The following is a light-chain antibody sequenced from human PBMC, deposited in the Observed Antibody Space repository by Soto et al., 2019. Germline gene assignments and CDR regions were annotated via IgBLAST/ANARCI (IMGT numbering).Light chain of an antibody. J-gene: IGLJ2*01. CDR3: CSYAGRHTFLV. CDR2: DVN. CDR1: SSDVGRYLY. Sequence: QSVLTQPRSVSGSPGQSVTISCTGASSDVGRYLYVSWYQHHPGKAPKLMIYDVNKRASGVPDRFSGSKSGNTASLTISGLQAEDEANYYCCSYAGRHTFLVSGGGTKLTVL. V-gene: IGLV2-11*01.